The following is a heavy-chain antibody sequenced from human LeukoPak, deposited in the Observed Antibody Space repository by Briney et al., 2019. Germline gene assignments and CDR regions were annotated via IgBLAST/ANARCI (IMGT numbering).Heavy chain of an antibody. CDR1: GFTVSSKY. D-gene: IGHD6-13*01. J-gene: IGHJ4*02. CDR3: ARDPQSSQQLVSY. CDR2: IYSDGST. Sequence: GWSLRLSCAASGFTVSSKYMTWVRQVPGHGLEWVSVIYSDGSTYYADSVKGRFTISRDNSKNTLYLQMNSLRAEDTAVYYCARDPQSSQQLVSYWGQGTLVTVSS. V-gene: IGHV3-53*01.